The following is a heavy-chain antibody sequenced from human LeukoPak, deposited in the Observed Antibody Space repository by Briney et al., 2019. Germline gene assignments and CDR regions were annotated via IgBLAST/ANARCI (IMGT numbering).Heavy chain of an antibody. V-gene: IGHV1-69*01. J-gene: IGHJ3*02. CDR2: IIPIFGTA. D-gene: IGHD2-21*01. Sequence: WVKVSCKASGGTFSSYAISWVRHAPGQGLEWMGGIIPIFGTANYAQKFQGRVTITADESTSTAYMELSSLRSEDTAVYYCARVRYQVVVIAYDAFDIWGQGTMVTVSS. CDR3: ARVRYQVVVIAYDAFDI. CDR1: GGTFSSYA.